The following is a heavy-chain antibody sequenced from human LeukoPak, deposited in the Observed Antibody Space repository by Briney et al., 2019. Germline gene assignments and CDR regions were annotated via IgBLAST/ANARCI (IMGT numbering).Heavy chain of an antibody. V-gene: IGHV4-30-4*01. D-gene: IGHD3-10*02. J-gene: IGHJ4*02. CDR1: GGSISSGDYY. Sequence: SQTLSLTCTVSGGSISSGDYYWSWIRQPPGKGLEWIGYIYYSGSTYYNPPLKSRFTISVDTSKDQFSLKPSSVTAADTAVYYCARTDYYNVFFDYWGQGTLVTVSS. CDR2: IYYSGST. CDR3: ARTDYYNVFFDY.